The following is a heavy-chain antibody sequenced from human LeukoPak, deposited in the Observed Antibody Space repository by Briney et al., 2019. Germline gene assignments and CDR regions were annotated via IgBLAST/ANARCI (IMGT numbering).Heavy chain of an antibody. D-gene: IGHD4-17*01. V-gene: IGHV1-18*01. CDR2: ISAYNGNT. J-gene: IGHJ5*02. Sequence: ASVKVSCKASGYTFTSYGISWVRQAPGQGLEWMGWISAYNGNTNYAQKLQGRVTMTTDTSTSTAYMELRSLRSDDTAVYYCARASTDYGDYFNWFDTWGQGTLVTVSS. CDR1: GYTFTSYG. CDR3: ARASTDYGDYFNWFDT.